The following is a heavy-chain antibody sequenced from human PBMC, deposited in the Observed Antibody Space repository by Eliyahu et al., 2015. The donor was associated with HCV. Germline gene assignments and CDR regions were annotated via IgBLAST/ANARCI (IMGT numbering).Heavy chain of an antibody. Sequence: EVQLVESGGGLVQPGGSLRLSCAASGFTFSSYWMSWVRQAPGKGLEWVAIIKQDGSDKYYVDSVKGRFTISRDNAKNSLYLQMNSLRVEDTAVYYCARDSNAGGPDYWGQGTLVTVSS. J-gene: IGHJ4*02. CDR2: IKQDGSDK. CDR3: ARDSNAGGPDY. D-gene: IGHD3-16*01. V-gene: IGHV3-7*01. CDR1: GFTFSSYW.